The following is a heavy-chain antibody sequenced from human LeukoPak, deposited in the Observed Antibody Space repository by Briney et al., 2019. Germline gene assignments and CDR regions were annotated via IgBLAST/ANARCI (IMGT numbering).Heavy chain of an antibody. Sequence: PSQTLSLTCAVYGGSFSGYYWSWIRQPPGKGLEWIGEINHSGSTNYNPSLKSRVTISLDTSKNQFSLKLSSVTAADTAVYYCAGGPRDLYWGQGTLVTVSS. V-gene: IGHV4-34*01. J-gene: IGHJ4*02. CDR3: AGGPRDLY. CDR2: INHSGST. CDR1: GGSFSGYY.